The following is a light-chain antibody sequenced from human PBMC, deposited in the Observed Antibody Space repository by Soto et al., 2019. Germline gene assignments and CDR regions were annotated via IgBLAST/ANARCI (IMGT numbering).Light chain of an antibody. CDR1: SSDVGGCNC. J-gene: IGLJ1*01. Sequence: QSVLTQPASVSGSPGQSITISCTGTSSDVGGCNCVSWYQQHPGKAPKLMLYEVNNRPPGVSNRFSGSKSGNTASLTISGLQADDEADYYCTSFTSTSTYVFGLGTKLTVL. V-gene: IGLV2-14*01. CDR2: EVN. CDR3: TSFTSTSTYV.